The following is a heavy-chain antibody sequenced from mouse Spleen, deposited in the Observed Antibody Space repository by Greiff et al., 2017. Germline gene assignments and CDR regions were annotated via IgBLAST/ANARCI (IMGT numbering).Heavy chain of an antibody. V-gene: IGHV2-2*01. CDR1: GFSLTSYG. D-gene: IGHD2-1*01. Sequence: QVQLQQSGPGLVQPSQSLSITCTVSGFSLTSYGVHWVRPSPGKGLEWLGVIWSGGSTDYNAAFISRLSISKDNSKSQVFFKMNSLQADDTAIYYCASYGNYAYYYAMDYWGQGTSVTVSS. J-gene: IGHJ4*01. CDR3: ASYGNYAYYYAMDY. CDR2: IWSGGST.